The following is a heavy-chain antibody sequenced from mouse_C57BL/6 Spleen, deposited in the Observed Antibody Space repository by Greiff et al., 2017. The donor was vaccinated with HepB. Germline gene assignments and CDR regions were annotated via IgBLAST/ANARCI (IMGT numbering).Heavy chain of an antibody. CDR3: ARCEYYGSPYWYFDV. Sequence: QVQLQQSGAELVKPGASVKISCKASGYAFSSYWMNWVKQRPGKGLEWIGQIYPGDGDTNYNGKFKGKATLTADKSSSTAYMQLSSLTSEDSAVYFCARCEYYGSPYWYFDVWGTGTTVTVSS. CDR1: GYAFSSYW. CDR2: IYPGDGDT. V-gene: IGHV1-80*01. J-gene: IGHJ1*03. D-gene: IGHD1-1*01.